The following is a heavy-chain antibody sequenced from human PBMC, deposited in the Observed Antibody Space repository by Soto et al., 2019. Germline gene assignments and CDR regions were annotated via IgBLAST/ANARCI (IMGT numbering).Heavy chain of an antibody. V-gene: IGHV3-30-3*01. CDR2: ISYDGSNK. J-gene: IGHJ4*02. CDR1: GFTFSSYA. Sequence: PGGSLRLSCAASGFTFSSYAMHWVRQAPGKGLEWVAVISYDGSNKYYADSVKGRFTISRDNSKNTLYLQMNSLRAEDTAVYYCATKRFASSGYYFDNWGQGTLVTVSS. D-gene: IGHD3-22*01. CDR3: ATKRFASSGYYFDN.